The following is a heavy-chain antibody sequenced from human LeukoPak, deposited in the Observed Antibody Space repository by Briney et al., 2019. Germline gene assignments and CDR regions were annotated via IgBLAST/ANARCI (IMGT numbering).Heavy chain of an antibody. D-gene: IGHD3-3*01. CDR1: GFTFSDYY. Sequence: GGSLRLSCAASGFTFSDYYMSWIRQAPGKGLERVSYISSSGSTIYYADSVKGRFTISRDNAKNSLYLQMNSLRAEDTAVYYCASITYYDFWSGYYIDYMDVWGKGTTVTVSS. J-gene: IGHJ6*03. V-gene: IGHV3-11*04. CDR2: ISSSGSTI. CDR3: ASITYYDFWSGYYIDYMDV.